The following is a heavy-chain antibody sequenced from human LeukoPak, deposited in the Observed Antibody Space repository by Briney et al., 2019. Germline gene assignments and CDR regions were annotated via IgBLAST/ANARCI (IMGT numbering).Heavy chain of an antibody. J-gene: IGHJ4*02. Sequence: GGSLRLSCAVSGFTFSSYGMHWVRQAPGKGLEWVAVIWYDGSNKYYADSVKGRFTISRDNSKNTLYLQMNSLRAEDTAVYYCARDARSGSYYSILAYWGQGILVTVSS. V-gene: IGHV3-33*08. CDR1: GFTFSSYG. D-gene: IGHD1-26*01. CDR2: IWYDGSNK. CDR3: ARDARSGSYYSILAY.